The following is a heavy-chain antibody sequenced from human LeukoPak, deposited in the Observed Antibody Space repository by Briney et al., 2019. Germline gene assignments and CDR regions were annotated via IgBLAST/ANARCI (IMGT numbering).Heavy chain of an antibody. J-gene: IGHJ4*02. CDR2: IYYSGST. V-gene: IGHV4-39*07. CDR3: ARGHKAYYDFWSGYRFDY. D-gene: IGHD3-3*01. Sequence: PSETLSLTCTVSGGSISSSSYYWGWIRQPPGKGLEWIGSIYYSGSTYYNPSLKSRVTISVDTSKNQFSLKLSSVTAADTAVYYCARGHKAYYDFWSGYRFDYWGQGTLVTVSS. CDR1: GGSISSSSYY.